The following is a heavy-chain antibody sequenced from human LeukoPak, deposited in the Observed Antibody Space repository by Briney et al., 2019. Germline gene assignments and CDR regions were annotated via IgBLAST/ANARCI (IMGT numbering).Heavy chain of an antibody. CDR3: ARVDYYGSGFFDY. D-gene: IGHD3-10*01. V-gene: IGHV4-38-2*01. Sequence: SETLSLTCAVSGYSISSGYYWGWIRQPPGKGLEWIGSIYHSGSTYYNPSPKSRVTISVDTSKDQFSLKLSSVTTADTAVYYCARVDYYGSGFFDYWGQGTLVTVSS. J-gene: IGHJ4*02. CDR2: IYHSGST. CDR1: GYSISSGYY.